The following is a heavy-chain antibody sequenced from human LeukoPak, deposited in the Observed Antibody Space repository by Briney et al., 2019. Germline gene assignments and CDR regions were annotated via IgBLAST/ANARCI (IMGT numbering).Heavy chain of an antibody. D-gene: IGHD6-19*01. CDR3: ARDRGIGWSLA. J-gene: IGHJ4*02. Sequence: PGGSLRLSCAASGFTFSNSEMNWVRQAPGKGREWISYINDRGSTIYYADSVKGRFTISRDNPKNSLYLQMNSLRAEDRAVYYCARDRGIGWSLAWGQGTLVTVSS. CDR2: INDRGSTI. CDR1: GFTFSNSE. V-gene: IGHV3-48*03.